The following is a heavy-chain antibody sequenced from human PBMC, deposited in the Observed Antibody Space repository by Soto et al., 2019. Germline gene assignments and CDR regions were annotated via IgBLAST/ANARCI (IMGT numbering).Heavy chain of an antibody. D-gene: IGHD3-3*01. CDR2: IYDSGSA. J-gene: IGHJ5*02. V-gene: IGHV4-30-2*01. CDR3: ARDQTIFGGRWFDP. Sequence: QLQLQESGSGLVKPSQTLSLTCAVSGGSISSGGYSCSWIRQPPGKVLEWIGYIYDSGSAYYNPSLKRRVTISVARYKNQFSLKLSSVTAAATAVYYCARDQTIFGGRWFDPWGQGTLVTVSS. CDR1: GGSISSGGYS.